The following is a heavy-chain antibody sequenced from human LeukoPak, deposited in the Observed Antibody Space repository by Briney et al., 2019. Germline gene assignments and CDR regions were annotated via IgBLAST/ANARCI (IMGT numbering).Heavy chain of an antibody. D-gene: IGHD6-19*01. J-gene: IGHJ4*02. Sequence: PGGSLRLSCAASGFTFSDYYMSWIRQAPGKGLEWVSYISSSSSYTNYADSVKGRFTISRDNAKNSLYLQMNSPRAEDTAVYYCATSSGWYYFDYWGQGTLVTVSS. CDR2: ISSSSSYT. CDR3: ATSSGWYYFDY. V-gene: IGHV3-11*06. CDR1: GFTFSDYY.